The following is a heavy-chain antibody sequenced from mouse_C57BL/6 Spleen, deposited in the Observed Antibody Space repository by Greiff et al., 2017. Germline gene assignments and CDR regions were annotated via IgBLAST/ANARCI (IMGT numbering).Heavy chain of an antibody. Sequence: EVKVVESGGGLVQPGGSLKLSCAASGFTFSDYGMAWVRQAPRKGPEWVAFISNLAYSIYYADTVTGRITISRENAKNTLYLEMSSLRSEDTAMYYCARLPTGTDWYFDVWGTGTTVTVSS. CDR1: GFTFSDYG. J-gene: IGHJ1*03. CDR2: ISNLAYSI. V-gene: IGHV5-15*01. D-gene: IGHD4-1*02. CDR3: ARLPTGTDWYFDV.